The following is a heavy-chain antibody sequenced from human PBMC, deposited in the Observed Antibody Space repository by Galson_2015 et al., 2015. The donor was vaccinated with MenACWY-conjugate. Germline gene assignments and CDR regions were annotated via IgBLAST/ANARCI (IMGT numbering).Heavy chain of an antibody. CDR3: ERPHNASHDCVDY. V-gene: IGHV3-74*01. Sequence: SLRLSCADSGSTLTSDWMHWVRQAPGKGLEWVSRINRAGRSTCYADFVKGRFTVSRDSAKKTLYLEMTSLRVEDTAVYYCERPHNASHDCVDYWGRGPRVAVSS. D-gene: IGHD2-21*01. J-gene: IGHJ4*02. CDR2: INRAGRST. CDR1: GSTLTSDW.